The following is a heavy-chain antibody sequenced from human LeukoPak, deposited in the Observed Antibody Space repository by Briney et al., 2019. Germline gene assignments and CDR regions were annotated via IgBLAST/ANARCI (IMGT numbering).Heavy chain of an antibody. CDR3: ARVGDYGGKERNKGVNWFDP. J-gene: IGHJ5*02. D-gene: IGHD4-23*01. Sequence: LWASVKVSCKASGYTFTGYYMHWVRQAPGQGLEWMGWINPNSGGTNYAQKFQGRVTMTRDTSISTAYMELSRLRSDDTAVYYCARVGDYGGKERNKGVNWFDPWGQGTLVTVSS. CDR1: GYTFTGYY. CDR2: INPNSGGT. V-gene: IGHV1-2*02.